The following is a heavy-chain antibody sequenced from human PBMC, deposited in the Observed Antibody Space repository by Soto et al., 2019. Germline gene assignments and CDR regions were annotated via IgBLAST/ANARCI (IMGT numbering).Heavy chain of an antibody. CDR1: GGTFSSYA. J-gene: IGHJ6*02. V-gene: IGHV1-69*12. CDR3: ARGPKERFFDWGYYYYGMDV. CDR2: IIPIFGTA. D-gene: IGHD3-9*01. Sequence: QVQLVQSGAEVKKPGSSVKVSCKASGGTFSSYAISWVRQAPGQGLEWMGGIIPIFGTANYAQKFQGRVTMTADESTSTAYMELSSLRSEDTAVYYCARGPKERFFDWGYYYYGMDVWGQGTTVTVSS.